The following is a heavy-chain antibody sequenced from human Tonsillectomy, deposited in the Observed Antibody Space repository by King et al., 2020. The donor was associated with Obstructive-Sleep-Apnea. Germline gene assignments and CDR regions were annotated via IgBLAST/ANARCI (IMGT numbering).Heavy chain of an antibody. CDR3: ARVLLWFGELSYFDY. J-gene: IGHJ4*02. CDR1: GGSISSSNW. Sequence: HVQLQESGPGLVKPSGTLSLTCAVSGGSISSSNWWSWVRQPPGKGLEWIGEIYHSGSTNCNPSLKSRVTISVDKSKNQFSLKLSSVTAADTAVYYCARVLLWFGELSYFDYWGQGTLVTVSS. V-gene: IGHV4-4*02. D-gene: IGHD3-10*01. CDR2: IYHSGST.